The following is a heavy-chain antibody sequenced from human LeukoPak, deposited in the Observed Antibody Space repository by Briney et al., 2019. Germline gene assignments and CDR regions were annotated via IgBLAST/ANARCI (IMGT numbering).Heavy chain of an antibody. D-gene: IGHD6-13*01. J-gene: IGHJ4*02. V-gene: IGHV3-9*01. Sequence: GRSLRLSCAASGFIFDDYAMHWVRQAPGKGLEWVSGINWNGGSVGYADSVKGRFTISRDNAKNSLYLQMNSLRAEDTAVYYCAREPYLYSSSWYPYGQDYFDYWGQGTLVTVSS. CDR1: GFIFDDYA. CDR3: AREPYLYSSSWYPYGQDYFDY. CDR2: INWNGGSV.